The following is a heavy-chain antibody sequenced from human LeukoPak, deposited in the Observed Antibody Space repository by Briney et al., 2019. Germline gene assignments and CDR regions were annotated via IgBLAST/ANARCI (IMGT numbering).Heavy chain of an antibody. CDR2: IWYDGSNK. CDR3: ARDGAVAGDYYYYGMDV. CDR1: GFTFSSYG. V-gene: IGHV3-33*01. J-gene: IGHJ6*02. Sequence: GRSLRLSCAASGFTFSSYGMHWVRQAPGKGLEWVAVIWYDGSNKYYADSVKGRFTISRDNSKNTLYPQMNSLRAEDTAVYYCARDGAVAGDYYYYGMDVWGQGTTVTVSS. D-gene: IGHD2-15*01.